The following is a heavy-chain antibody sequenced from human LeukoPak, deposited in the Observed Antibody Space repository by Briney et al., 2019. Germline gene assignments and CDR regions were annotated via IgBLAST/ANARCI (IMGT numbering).Heavy chain of an antibody. V-gene: IGHV4-39*01. D-gene: IGHD1-26*01. Sequence: SETLSLICTISGDSLNRSSYYWGWIRQPPGKGLEWIGSIYYGGRTYYIPSLKSRVTISVDTSKNQFSLKLSSVTTADTAVYYFARHVPKLDWFDPWGQGTLVTVSS. CDR2: IYYGGRT. CDR3: ARHVPKLDWFDP. J-gene: IGHJ5*02. CDR1: GDSLNRSSYY.